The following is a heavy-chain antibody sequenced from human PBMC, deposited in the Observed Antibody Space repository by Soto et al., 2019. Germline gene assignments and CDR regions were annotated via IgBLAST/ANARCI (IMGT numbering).Heavy chain of an antibody. Sequence: GGSLRLSCAASGFTFSSYSMNWVRQAPGKGLEWVSSISSSSSYIYYADSVKGRFTISRDNAKNSLYLQMNSLRAEDTAVYYCARDVGQFDYYYYMDVWGKGTTVTVSS. CDR3: ARDVGQFDYYYYMDV. D-gene: IGHD3-16*01. J-gene: IGHJ6*03. V-gene: IGHV3-21*01. CDR1: GFTFSSYS. CDR2: ISSSSSYI.